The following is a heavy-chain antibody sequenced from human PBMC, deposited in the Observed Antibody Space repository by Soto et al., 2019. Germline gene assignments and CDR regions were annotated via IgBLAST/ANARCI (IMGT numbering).Heavy chain of an antibody. CDR1: GYTFRGYY. V-gene: IGHV1-2*02. CDR3: ATVGAAAANYGLDV. J-gene: IGHJ6*02. CDR2: INPNNGDT. Sequence: ASVKVSCKASGYTFRGYYIHWVRQAPGQGPEWMGWINPNNGDTKYAQKFQGRVTMTRDMSISTLYMNLTRLTSQDTAVYYCATVGAAAANYGLDVWGQGTTVTVSS. D-gene: IGHD6-13*01.